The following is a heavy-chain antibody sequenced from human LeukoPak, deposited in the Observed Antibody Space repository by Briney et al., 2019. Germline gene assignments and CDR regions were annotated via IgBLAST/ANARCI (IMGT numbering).Heavy chain of an antibody. D-gene: IGHD3-22*01. V-gene: IGHV3-30-3*01. CDR2: ISYDGSNK. Sequence: PGGSLRLSCAASGFTFSSYAMHWVRQAPGKGLEWVAVISYDGSNKYYADSVKGRFTISRDNSKNTLYLQMNSLRAEDTAVYYCARDGYLGVSPDYYDSSGPPFDHWGQGTLVTVSS. J-gene: IGHJ4*02. CDR1: GFTFSSYA. CDR3: ARDGYLGVSPDYYDSSGPPFDH.